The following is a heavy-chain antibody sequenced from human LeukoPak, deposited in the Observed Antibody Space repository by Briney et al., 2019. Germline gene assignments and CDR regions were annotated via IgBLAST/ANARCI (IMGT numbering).Heavy chain of an antibody. V-gene: IGHV4-4*02. CDR1: GASISNSNW. J-gene: IGHJ3*02. Sequence: SGTLSLTCTVSGASISNSNWWSWVRQPPGKGLEWIGEIFHGGSANYNPSLKSRVTISVDKSKNQFSLKLSSVSAADTAVYYCASLEDSDGDAFNIWGQGTMVTVSS. CDR2: IFHGGSA. D-gene: IGHD1-1*01. CDR3: ASLEDSDGDAFNI.